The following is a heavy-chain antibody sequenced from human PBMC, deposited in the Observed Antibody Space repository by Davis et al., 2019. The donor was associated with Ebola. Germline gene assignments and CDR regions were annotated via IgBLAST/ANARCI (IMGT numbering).Heavy chain of an antibody. CDR1: GFTFSSYW. V-gene: IGHV3-74*01. D-gene: IGHD2-8*01. Sequence: HTGGSLRLSCAASGFTFSSYWMHWVRQAPGKGLVWVSRINSDGSSTSYADSVKGRFTISRDNDKNTLYLQMNSLRAEDTAVYYCAKESTGVLMVYAILGWMDVWGQGTTVTVSS. J-gene: IGHJ6*02. CDR2: INSDGSST. CDR3: AKESTGVLMVYAILGWMDV.